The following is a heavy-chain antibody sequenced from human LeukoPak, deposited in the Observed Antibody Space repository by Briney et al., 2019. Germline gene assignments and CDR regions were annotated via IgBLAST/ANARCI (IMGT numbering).Heavy chain of an antibody. J-gene: IGHJ4*02. CDR3: ARDLRYYGSGSYRY. CDR1: GYTFTGYY. V-gene: IGHV1-2*06. D-gene: IGHD3-10*01. CDR2: INPNSGGT. Sequence: ASVKVSCKASGYTFTGYYMHWVRQAPGRGLEWMGRINPNSGGTNYAQKFQGRVTMTRDTSISTAYTELSRLRSDDTAVYYCARDLRYYGSGSYRYWGQGALVTVSS.